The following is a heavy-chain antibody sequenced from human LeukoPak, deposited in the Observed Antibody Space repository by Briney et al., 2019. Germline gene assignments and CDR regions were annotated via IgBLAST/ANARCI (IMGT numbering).Heavy chain of an antibody. J-gene: IGHJ4*02. Sequence: GASLRLSCVASGFTLSSYAMSWVRQAPGKGLEWVSTIRDSGNSTYYADSVKGRFTISRDNSKNTLYLQMNSLRAEDTAIYYCAKWGDFDILTGYYVSDFWGQGTLVTVSS. CDR1: GFTLSSYA. D-gene: IGHD3-9*01. CDR2: IRDSGNST. CDR3: AKWGDFDILTGYYVSDF. V-gene: IGHV3-23*01.